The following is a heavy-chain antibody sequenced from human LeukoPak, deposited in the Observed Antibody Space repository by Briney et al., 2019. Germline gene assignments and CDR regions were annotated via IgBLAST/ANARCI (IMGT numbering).Heavy chain of an antibody. V-gene: IGHV4-59*01. CDR3: ARGAYTYGHPPSLDY. D-gene: IGHD5-18*01. CDR2: IYYSGST. CDR1: GGSISSYY. Sequence: SETLSLTCTVSGGSISSYYWSWIRQPPGKGLEWVGYIYYSGSTNYNPSFKSRVTISVDTSKNQFSLELSSVTAADTAVYYCARGAYTYGHPPSLDYWGQGTLVTVSS. J-gene: IGHJ4*02.